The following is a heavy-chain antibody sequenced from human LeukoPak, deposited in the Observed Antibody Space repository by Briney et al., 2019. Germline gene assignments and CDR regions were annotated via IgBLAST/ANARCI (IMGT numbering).Heavy chain of an antibody. Sequence: SQTLSLTCTVSGGSISSGSYYWSWIRQPAGKGLEWIGRIYTSGSTNYNPSLKSRVTISVDTSKNQFSLKLSSVTAADTAVYYCARAKSGSPDWFDPWGQGTLVTVSS. V-gene: IGHV4-61*02. D-gene: IGHD1-26*01. CDR1: GGSISSGSYY. J-gene: IGHJ5*02. CDR2: IYTSGST. CDR3: ARAKSGSPDWFDP.